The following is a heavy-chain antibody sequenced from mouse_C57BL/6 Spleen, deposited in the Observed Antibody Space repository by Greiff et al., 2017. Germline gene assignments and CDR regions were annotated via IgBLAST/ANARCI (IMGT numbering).Heavy chain of an antibody. J-gene: IGHJ2*01. CDR3: AGRRDYYCSIYVDY. CDR2: IYPRSGNT. D-gene: IGHD1-1*01. V-gene: IGHV1-81*01. CDR1: GYTFTSYG. Sequence: QVQLQQSGAELARPGASVKLSCKASGYTFTSYGISWVKQRTGQGLEWIGEIYPRSGNTYYNEKFKGKATLTADTAYSTAYMELRSLTSEDSAVYFCAGRRDYYCSIYVDYWGQGTTLTVSS.